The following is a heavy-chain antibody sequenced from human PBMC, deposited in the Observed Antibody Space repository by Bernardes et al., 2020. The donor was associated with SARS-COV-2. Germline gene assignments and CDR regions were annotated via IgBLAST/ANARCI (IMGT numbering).Heavy chain of an antibody. D-gene: IGHD2-2*01. CDR2: ISSSSSTI. Sequence: GGSLRLSCAASGFTFSSYSMNWVRQAPGKGLEWVSYISSSSSTIYYADSVKGRFTISRDNAKNSLYLQMNSLRAEDTAVYYCARWSGDRSSTRPYYYYYMDVWGKGTTVTVSS. CDR3: ARWSGDRSSTRPYYYYYMDV. J-gene: IGHJ6*03. CDR1: GFTFSSYS. V-gene: IGHV3-48*04.